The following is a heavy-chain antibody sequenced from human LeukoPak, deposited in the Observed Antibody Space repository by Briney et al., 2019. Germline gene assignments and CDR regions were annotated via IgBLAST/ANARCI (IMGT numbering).Heavy chain of an antibody. D-gene: IGHD5-24*01. J-gene: IGHJ3*02. CDR2: IYTTGLT. CDR3: ARATYRENAFDI. CDR1: GGSISSSSYY. V-gene: IGHV4-61*05. Sequence: SETLSLTCTVSGGSISSSSYYWGWIRQPPGKGLVWIGRIYTTGLTNYNPSLKSRVTMPVDTPKNQFSLKLSSVTAADTAVYYCARATYRENAFDIWGQGTMVTVSS.